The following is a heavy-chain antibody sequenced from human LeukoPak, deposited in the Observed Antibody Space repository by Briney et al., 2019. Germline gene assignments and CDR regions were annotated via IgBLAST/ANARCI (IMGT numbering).Heavy chain of an antibody. CDR3: ARGAGGWYPPPFDY. V-gene: IGHV1-69*06. Sequence: SVKVSCKASGGTFSSYAISWVRQAPGQGLEWMGGIIPIFGTANYAQKFQGRVTITADKSTSTAYMELSSLRSEDTAVYYCARGAGGWYPPPFDYWGQGTLVTVSS. CDR2: IIPIFGTA. D-gene: IGHD6-19*01. CDR1: GGTFSSYA. J-gene: IGHJ4*02.